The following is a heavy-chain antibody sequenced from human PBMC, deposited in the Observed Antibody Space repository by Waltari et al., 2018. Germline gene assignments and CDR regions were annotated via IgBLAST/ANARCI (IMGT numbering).Heavy chain of an antibody. CDR1: GYNFTNYD. J-gene: IGHJ5*02. CDR3: ARGTRASRASYWLDP. D-gene: IGHD2-21*01. Sequence: QVLLVPSGPEVKKPGASVKVSCKAPGYNFTNYDNNWMGQATGHGLEWMGWLNPDSGKTGFAQNFQGRVTITRDTSIATVYMELSDLRSEDTAVYYCARGTRASRASYWLDPWGQGTLVTVSS. CDR2: LNPDSGKT. V-gene: IGHV1-8*01.